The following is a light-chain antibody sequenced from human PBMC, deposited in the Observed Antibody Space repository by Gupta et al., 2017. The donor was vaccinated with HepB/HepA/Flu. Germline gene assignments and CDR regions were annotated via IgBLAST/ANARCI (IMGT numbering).Light chain of an antibody. V-gene: IGLV1-47*01. CDR2: RNH. J-gene: IGLJ1*01. CDR3: AAWDDSLSGYV. Sequence: QSVLTQPPSASGTPGQRVTISCSGSTSNIGTNYVSWYQQLLGTAPKLLIYRNHQWPSGVPDRFSGSKSGTSASLAISGLRSEDEADYYCAAWDDSLSGYVFGTGTKVTVL. CDR1: TSNIGTNY.